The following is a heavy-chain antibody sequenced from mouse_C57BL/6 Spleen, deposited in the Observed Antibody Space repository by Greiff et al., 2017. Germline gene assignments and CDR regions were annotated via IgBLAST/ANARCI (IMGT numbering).Heavy chain of an antibody. J-gene: IGHJ3*01. V-gene: IGHV10-3*01. CDR3: VRDQLYGNYWFAY. CDR1: GFPFNTYA. CDR2: LRSKSSNYAT. Sequence: EVQLVESGGGLVQPKGSLKLSCAASGFPFNTYAMHWVRQAPGKGLEWVARLRSKSSNYATYYADSVKDRCTISRDDSQSMLYLQMNNLKTEDTAMYYCVRDQLYGNYWFAYWGQGTLVTVSA. D-gene: IGHD2-1*01.